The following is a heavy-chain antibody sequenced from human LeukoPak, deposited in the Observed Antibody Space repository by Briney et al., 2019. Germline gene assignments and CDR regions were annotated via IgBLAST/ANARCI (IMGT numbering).Heavy chain of an antibody. CDR1: GGTFSSYA. D-gene: IGHD3-9*01. CDR2: IIPIFGTA. J-gene: IGHJ4*02. CDR3: ARGGDILTGSDY. Sequence: ASVKVSCKASGGTFSSYAISWVRQAPGQGLEWMGGIIPIFGTANYAQKFQGRVTITTDESTSTAYMELSSLRSEDTAVYYCARGGDILTGSDYWGQGTLVNVSS. V-gene: IGHV1-69*05.